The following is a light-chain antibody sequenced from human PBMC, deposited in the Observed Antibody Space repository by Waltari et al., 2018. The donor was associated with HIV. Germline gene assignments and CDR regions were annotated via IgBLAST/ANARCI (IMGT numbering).Light chain of an antibody. CDR1: SSTIGRKY. CDR3: AAWDDTLSVL. CDR2: RND. J-gene: IGLJ2*01. Sequence: QSVLTQPPSASGTPGQRVTISLSGSSSTIGRKYVYWYQKHPGSAPKLLMYRNDQRPSGGPDRFSGSKSGTSASLAISGLRSEDEADYYCAAWDDTLSVLFGGGTKLTVL. V-gene: IGLV1-47*01.